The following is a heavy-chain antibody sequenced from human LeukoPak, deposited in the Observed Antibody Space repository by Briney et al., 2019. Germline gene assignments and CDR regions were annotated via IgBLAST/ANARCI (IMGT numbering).Heavy chain of an antibody. CDR1: GYTFTSYD. J-gene: IGHJ4*02. V-gene: IGHV1-8*03. Sequence: ASVKVSCKASGYTFTSYDINWVRQATGQGLEWMGWMNPNSGSTGYAQKFQGRVTITRNTSISTAYMELSGLRSEDTAVFYCARGRSTGYPYYFEYWGQGTLVTVSS. D-gene: IGHD5-12*01. CDR3: ARGRSTGYPYYFEY. CDR2: MNPNSGST.